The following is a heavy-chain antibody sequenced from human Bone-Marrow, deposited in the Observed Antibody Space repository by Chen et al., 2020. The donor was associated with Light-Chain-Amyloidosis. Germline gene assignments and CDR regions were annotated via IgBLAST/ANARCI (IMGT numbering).Heavy chain of an antibody. V-gene: IGHV3-74*01. CDR2: INEDGGTT. J-gene: IGHJ4*02. Sequence: EVQVVESGGGLVQPGGSLRLSCGASGFTLTTYWMHWVRQAPGKGLVWVSRINEDGGTTNYAESVRGRFTISRDTAKNILYLQMNSLRAEDTALYYCAKDFGGRDDYWGQGTLVTVSS. CDR3: AKDFGGRDDY. CDR1: GFTLTTYW. D-gene: IGHD2-15*01.